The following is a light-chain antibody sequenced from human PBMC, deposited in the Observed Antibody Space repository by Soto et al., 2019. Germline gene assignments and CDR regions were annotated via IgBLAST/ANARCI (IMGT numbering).Light chain of an antibody. CDR3: QQYNSYPLT. V-gene: IGKV1-5*03. J-gene: IGKJ4*01. Sequence: DIQMTQSPSTLSASVGDGVTITCRASQSISTWLAWYQQKPGKAPKLLIYKSSRLEGGVPSRFSGSGSGTDLNITISRLQPDDFATYYRQQYNSYPLTFGGGTTVEIK. CDR1: QSISTW. CDR2: KSS.